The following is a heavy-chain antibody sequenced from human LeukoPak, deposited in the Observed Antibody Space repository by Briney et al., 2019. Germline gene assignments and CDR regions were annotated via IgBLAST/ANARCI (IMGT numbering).Heavy chain of an antibody. CDR1: GGSISSYY. V-gene: IGHV4-59*01. D-gene: IGHD3-22*01. Sequence: SETLSLTCTVSGGSISSYYWSWIRQPPGKGLEWIGYIYYSGSTNYNPSLKSRATISVDTSKNQFSLKLSSVTAADTAVYYCARGYYYDSSGYYYADAFDIWGQGTMVTVSS. J-gene: IGHJ3*02. CDR2: IYYSGST. CDR3: ARGYYYDSSGYYYADAFDI.